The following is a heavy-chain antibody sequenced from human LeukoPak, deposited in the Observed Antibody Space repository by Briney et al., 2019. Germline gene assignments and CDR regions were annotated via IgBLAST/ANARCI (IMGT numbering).Heavy chain of an antibody. CDR2: ISGSGGST. D-gene: IGHD4-17*01. J-gene: IGHJ4*02. CDR3: AKGGVLYGDYQTGIS. Sequence: GGSLRLSCEASGLTFSSYAMTWLRQAPGQGLEWVSAISGSGGSTYYADSVKGRFTVSRDNSKTTLYLQMHRLRADDTAIYYCAKGGVLYGDYQTGISWGQGIRVTVSS. V-gene: IGHV3-23*01. CDR1: GLTFSSYA.